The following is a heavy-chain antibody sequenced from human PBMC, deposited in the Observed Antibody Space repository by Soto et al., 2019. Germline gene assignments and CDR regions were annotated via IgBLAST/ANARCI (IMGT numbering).Heavy chain of an antibody. V-gene: IGHV4-4*02. CDR2: IYHSGST. D-gene: IGHD2-21*01. CDR3: ARAGVIFWSLYYYYGMDV. CDR1: GGSISSSNW. J-gene: IGHJ6*02. Sequence: TSETLSLTCAVSGGSISSSNWWSWVRQPPGKGLEWIGEIYHSGSTNYNPSLKSRVTISVDKSKNQFSLKLSSVTAADTAVYYCARAGVIFWSLYYYYGMDVWGQGTTVTVSS.